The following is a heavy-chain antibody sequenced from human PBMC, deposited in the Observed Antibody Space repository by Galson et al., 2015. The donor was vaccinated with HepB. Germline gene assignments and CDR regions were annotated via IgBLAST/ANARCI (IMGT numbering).Heavy chain of an antibody. CDR3: ARERGAGWYEGNDY. CDR2: ISHDGRNT. V-gene: IGHV3-30*04. Sequence: SLRLSCAASGFTFSSYSIHWVREAPGKGLEWVALISHDGRNTYYAYSVKGRFTISRDNSRNTLYLQMNGLRSDDTAVYYCARERGAGWYEGNDYWGQGTRVVVSS. J-gene: IGHJ4*02. D-gene: IGHD6-19*01. CDR1: GFTFSSYS.